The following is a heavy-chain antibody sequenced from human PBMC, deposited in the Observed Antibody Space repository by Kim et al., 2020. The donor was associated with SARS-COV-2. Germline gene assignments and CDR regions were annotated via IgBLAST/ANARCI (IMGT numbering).Heavy chain of an antibody. CDR2: ISSSSSYI. D-gene: IGHD5-12*01. CDR1: GFTFSSYS. J-gene: IGHJ4*02. V-gene: IGHV3-21*01. Sequence: GGSLRLSCAASGFTFSSYSMNWVRQAPGKGLEWVSSISSSSSYIYYADSVKGRFTISRDNAKNSLYLQMNSLRAEDTAVYYCARAEPSYVDIVATIDYWGQGTLVTVSS. CDR3: ARAEPSYVDIVATIDY.